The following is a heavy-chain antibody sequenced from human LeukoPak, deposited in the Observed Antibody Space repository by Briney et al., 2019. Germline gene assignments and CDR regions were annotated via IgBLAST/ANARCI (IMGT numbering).Heavy chain of an antibody. V-gene: IGHV3-30-3*01. D-gene: IGHD6-6*01. CDR3: ARAPVIAFIEAFCYPFGI. CDR2: ISNDGSNK. CDR1: GFTFSNYI. J-gene: IGHJ4*02. Sequence: GGSLRLSCAASGFTFSNYIIHWVRQAPGKGREWVADISNDGSNKYYADSVNGRFTISRANSKNTLYLQMNSLRAEDTAVYYCARAPVIAFIEAFCYPFGIWGQGTLVTVSS.